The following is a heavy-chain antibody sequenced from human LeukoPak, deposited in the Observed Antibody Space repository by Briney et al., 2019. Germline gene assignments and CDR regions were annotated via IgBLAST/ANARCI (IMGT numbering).Heavy chain of an antibody. CDR1: GFTFSSYA. Sequence: GGSLRLSCAASGFTFSSYAMSWVRQAPGKGLEWVSAISGSGGSTYYADSVKGRFTISRDNPKNTLYLQMNSLRAEDTAVYYCAKDLTYSGSYADYWGQGTLVTVSS. CDR3: AKDLTYSGSYADY. CDR2: ISGSGGST. V-gene: IGHV3-23*01. D-gene: IGHD1-26*01. J-gene: IGHJ4*02.